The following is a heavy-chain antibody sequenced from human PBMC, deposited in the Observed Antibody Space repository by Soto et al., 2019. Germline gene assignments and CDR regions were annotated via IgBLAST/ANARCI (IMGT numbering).Heavy chain of an antibody. CDR3: ARARNPTYYYDSSGYSLDY. D-gene: IGHD3-22*01. J-gene: IGHJ4*02. Sequence: PSETLSLTCTVSGGSISSGGYCWSWIRQHPGKGLEWIGYIYYSGSTYYNPSLKSRVTISVDTSKNQFSLKLSSVTAADTAVYYCARARNPTYYYDSSGYSLDYWGQGTLVTVSS. CDR2: IYYSGST. V-gene: IGHV4-31*03. CDR1: GGSISSGGYC.